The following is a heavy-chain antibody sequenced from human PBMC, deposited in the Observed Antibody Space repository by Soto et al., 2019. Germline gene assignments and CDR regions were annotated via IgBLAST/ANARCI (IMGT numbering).Heavy chain of an antibody. CDR1: GFSFTTDGMG. V-gene: IGHV2-5*02. CDR2: IYWDDDT. J-gene: IGHJ4*02. CDR3: AHLCWAASDTRYYFDY. Sequence: QITLKESGPTLVKPTQTLTLTCTFSGFSFTTDGMGVGWIRQPPGKALEWLALIYWDDDTRYSPSLKSRLTLTKDASRNQVVLTLTNMDPADTDTYYCAHLCWAASDTRYYFDYWGQGTLVTVSS. D-gene: IGHD2-15*01.